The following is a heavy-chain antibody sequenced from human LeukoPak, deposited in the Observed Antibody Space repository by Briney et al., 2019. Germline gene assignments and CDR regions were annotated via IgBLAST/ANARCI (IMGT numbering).Heavy chain of an antibody. J-gene: IGHJ4*02. V-gene: IGHV3-30*18. D-gene: IGHD5-24*01. CDR1: GFTFSSYG. CDR3: AKGMRRRDGYNERSFDY. Sequence: GGSLRLSCAASGFTFSSYGMHWVRQAPGKGLEWVAVISYDGSNKYYAGSVKGRFTISRDNSKNTLYLQMNSLRAEDTAVYYCAKGMRRRDGYNERSFDYWGQGTLVTVSS. CDR2: ISYDGSNK.